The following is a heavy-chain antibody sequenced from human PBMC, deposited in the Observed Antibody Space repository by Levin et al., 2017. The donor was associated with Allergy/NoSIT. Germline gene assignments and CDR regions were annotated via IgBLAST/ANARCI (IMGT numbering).Heavy chain of an antibody. J-gene: IGHJ6*02. D-gene: IGHD3-22*01. CDR2: ISIDGSST. V-gene: IGHV3-74*01. CDR1: GFTFSSYW. CDR3: VRDSFHDSRYYGMDV. Sequence: AASVKVSCAASGFTFSSYWMHWVRQVPGKGLVWVSRISIDGSSTSYADSVKGRFTISRDNAKNTLYLQMNSLRAEDTAVYYCVRDSFHDSRYYGMDVWGQGTPVTVSS.